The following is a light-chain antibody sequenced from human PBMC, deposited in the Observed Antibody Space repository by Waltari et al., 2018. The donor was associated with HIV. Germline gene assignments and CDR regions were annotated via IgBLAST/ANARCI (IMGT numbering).Light chain of an antibody. Sequence: DIMMTQSPDSLAVSLGARATINCKSSQNVWYRSNNRNDLAWYQQKPRQPPKLLMYLESTRASGVPERSSGSGSGTYFTLTISSLQAEDVAIDYCQQYLNTPWTFGQGTKVEVK. V-gene: IGKV4-1*01. CDR2: LES. J-gene: IGKJ1*01. CDR1: QNVWYRSNNRND. CDR3: QQYLNTPWT.